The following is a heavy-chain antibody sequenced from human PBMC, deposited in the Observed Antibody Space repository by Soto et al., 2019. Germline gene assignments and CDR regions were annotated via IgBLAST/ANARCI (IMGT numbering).Heavy chain of an antibody. CDR3: AREGLHRQWLVRGDFDY. CDR1: GYTFTSYG. D-gene: IGHD6-19*01. V-gene: IGHV1-18*01. CDR2: ISAYYGNT. J-gene: IGHJ4*02. Sequence: QVQLVQSGAEVKKPGASVKVSCKASGYTFTSYGISWVRQAPGQGLEWMGWISAYYGNTNYAQKLQGRVTMTTDTSTSTAYMELRSLRSDDTAVYYCAREGLHRQWLVRGDFDYWGQGTLVTVSS.